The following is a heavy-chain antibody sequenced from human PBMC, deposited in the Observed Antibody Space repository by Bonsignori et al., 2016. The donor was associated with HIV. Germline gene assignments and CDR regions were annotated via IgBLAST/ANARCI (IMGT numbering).Heavy chain of an antibody. D-gene: IGHD6-19*01. V-gene: IGHV3-23*04. CDR2: ITPSGAYT. CDR1: GFTLSTTD. J-gene: IGHJ4*02. Sequence: EVLLVQSGGGLIQPGGSLRLSCAASGFTLSTTDMSWVRQAPGKGLEWVSTITPSGAYTYYADSVKGRFAISRDNSKNTLFLQMNNLRAEDTAVYYCAKNSGLFDFGGQGTLVHRLL. CDR3: AKNSGLFDF.